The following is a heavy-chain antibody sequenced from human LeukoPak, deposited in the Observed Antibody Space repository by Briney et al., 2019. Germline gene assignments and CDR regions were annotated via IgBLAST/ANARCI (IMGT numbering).Heavy chain of an antibody. D-gene: IGHD3-22*01. CDR2: ISSSSSTI. CDR1: GFTFSSYS. Sequence: GGSLRLSCAASGFTFSSYSMNWVRQAPGKGLEWVSYISSSSSTIYYADSVKGRFTISRDNAKNSLYLQMNSLRAEDTAVYYCAKGRGFTMIVDWGQGTLVTVSS. CDR3: AKGRGFTMIVD. V-gene: IGHV3-48*04. J-gene: IGHJ4*02.